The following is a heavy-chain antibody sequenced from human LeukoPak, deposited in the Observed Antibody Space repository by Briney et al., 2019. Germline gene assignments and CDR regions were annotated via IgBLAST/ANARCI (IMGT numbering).Heavy chain of an antibody. CDR1: GFTFSSYW. J-gene: IGHJ6*03. CDR3: ARGVEVQLWLFYYYYYYMDV. D-gene: IGHD5-18*01. V-gene: IGHV3-7*01. CDR2: MKQDGSEK. Sequence: GGSLRLSCAASGFTFSSYWMSWVRQAPGKGLEWVANMKQDGSEKYYVDSVKGRFTISRDNAKNSLYLQMNSLRAEDTAVYYCARGVEVQLWLFYYYYYYMDVWGKGTTVTISS.